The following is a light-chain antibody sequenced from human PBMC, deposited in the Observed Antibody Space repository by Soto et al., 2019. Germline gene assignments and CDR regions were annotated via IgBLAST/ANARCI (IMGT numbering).Light chain of an antibody. Sequence: EIVLTQSPATLSLSPGERATLTCRASQGVSSALAWYQQKPGLPPRLLIYDASTRATGIPARFSGSGSGTDFTLTISSLQSQDFAVYYCQQYNNWPPWTFGQGTKVDIK. CDR1: QGVSSA. V-gene: IGKV3-15*01. J-gene: IGKJ1*01. CDR3: QQYNNWPPWT. CDR2: DAS.